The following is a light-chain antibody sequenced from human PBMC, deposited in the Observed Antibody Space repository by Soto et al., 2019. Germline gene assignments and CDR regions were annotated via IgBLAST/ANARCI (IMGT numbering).Light chain of an antibody. Sequence: QSALTQPRSVSGSPGQSVTISCTGTSSDVGGYNYVSWYQQHPGKAPKLMIYDVSKRPSGVPDRFSGSKSGTTASLTISGLQAEDEADYYCCSYAGSYTSYVLFGGGTKLTVL. CDR1: SSDVGGYNY. CDR2: DVS. CDR3: CSYAGSYTSYVL. V-gene: IGLV2-11*01. J-gene: IGLJ2*01.